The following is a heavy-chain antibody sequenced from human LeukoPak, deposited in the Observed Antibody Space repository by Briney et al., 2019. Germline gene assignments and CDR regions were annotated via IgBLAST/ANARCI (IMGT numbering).Heavy chain of an antibody. Sequence: SETLSLTCAVYGGSFSGYYWSWIRQPPGKGLEWIGEINHSGSTNHNPSLKSRVTISVDTSKIQFSLKLSSVTAADTAVYYCAREPYHDSSGYQDYWGQGTLVSVSS. CDR1: GGSFSGYY. CDR2: INHSGST. V-gene: IGHV4-34*01. J-gene: IGHJ4*02. D-gene: IGHD3-22*01. CDR3: AREPYHDSSGYQDY.